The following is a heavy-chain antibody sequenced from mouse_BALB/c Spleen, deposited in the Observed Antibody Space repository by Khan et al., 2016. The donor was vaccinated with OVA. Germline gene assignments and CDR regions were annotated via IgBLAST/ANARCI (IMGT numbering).Heavy chain of an antibody. J-gene: IGHJ2*01. V-gene: IGHV1-7*01. CDR3: TRERNDY. CDR1: GYTFTTYW. Sequence: VQLQESGAELAKPGASVKMSCKASGYTFTTYWMHWVKQRPGQGLEWIGYINPTSGYTDYNEKFKDRATLSAASSSSTAYMQLSSLTSEDAAVYYCTRERNDYWGQGTTLTGSA. CDR2: INPTSGYT.